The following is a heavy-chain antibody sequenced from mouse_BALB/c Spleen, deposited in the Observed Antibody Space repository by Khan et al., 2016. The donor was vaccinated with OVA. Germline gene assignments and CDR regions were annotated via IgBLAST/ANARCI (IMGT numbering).Heavy chain of an antibody. CDR2: IWSGGNT. V-gene: IGHV2-2*01. D-gene: IGHD2-14*01. J-gene: IGHJ3*01. Sequence: QVQLKQSGPGLVQPSQSLSITCTVSGFSLTTYGVHWIRQSPGKGLEWLGVIWSGGNTDYNAPFISRLSISKDNSKRQVFFKMNSLQAADTAMYYCARNSYMYDFTYWGQGTLVTVSA. CDR1: GFSLTTYG. CDR3: ARNSYMYDFTY.